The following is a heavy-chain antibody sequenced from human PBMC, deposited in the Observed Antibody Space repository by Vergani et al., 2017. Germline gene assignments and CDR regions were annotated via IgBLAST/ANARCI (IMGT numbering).Heavy chain of an antibody. Sequence: QVQLVQSGAEVKKPGASVKVSCKASGYTFTGYYMHWVRQAPGQGLEWMGWINPNSGGTNYAQKFQGWVTMTRDTSISTAYMELSRLRSDDTAVYYYARGPDYGDPNPEYYFDYWGQGTLVTVSS. CDR3: ARGPDYGDPNPEYYFDY. D-gene: IGHD4-17*01. CDR2: INPNSGGT. V-gene: IGHV1-2*04. J-gene: IGHJ4*02. CDR1: GYTFTGYY.